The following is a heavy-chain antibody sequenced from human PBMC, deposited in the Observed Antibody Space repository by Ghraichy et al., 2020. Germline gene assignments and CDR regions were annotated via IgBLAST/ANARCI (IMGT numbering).Heavy chain of an antibody. CDR1: GFSLSNARMG. J-gene: IGHJ6*02. CDR3: ARIQSIAARRRHGHNYYCGMDV. CDR2: IFSNDEK. D-gene: IGHD6-6*01. Sequence: SGPTLVKPTETLTLTCTVSGFSLSNARMGVSWIRQPPGKALEWLAHIFSNDEKSYSTSLKSRLTISKDTSKSQVVLTMTNMDPVDTATYYCARIQSIAARRRHGHNYYCGMDVWGQGTTVTVSS. V-gene: IGHV2-26*01.